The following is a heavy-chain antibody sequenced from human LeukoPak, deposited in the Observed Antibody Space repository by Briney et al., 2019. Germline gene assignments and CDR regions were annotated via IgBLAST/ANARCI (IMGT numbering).Heavy chain of an antibody. V-gene: IGHV4-30-2*05. CDR3: ARTVGDYGDYGWFDP. CDR2: IYHSGST. Sequence: PSETLSLTCAVSGGSISSGGYSWSWIRQPPGKGLEWIGYIYHSGSTYYNPSLKSRVTISLATSKNQFSLKLSSVTAADTAVYYCARTVGDYGDYGWFDPWGQGTLVTVSS. D-gene: IGHD4-17*01. J-gene: IGHJ5*02. CDR1: GGSISSGGYS.